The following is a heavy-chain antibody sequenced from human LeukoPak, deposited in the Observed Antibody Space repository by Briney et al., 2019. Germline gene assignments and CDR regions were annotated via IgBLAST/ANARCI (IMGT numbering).Heavy chain of an antibody. Sequence: GGSLRLSCAASGFTFNSYAMGWVRQAPGRGLEHVSAISGRGDSTYCPGSVKGRFTISRDNSKNTVFLQMNSLRAEDTAVYYCAKERKGSGYFDYWGQGTLVTVSS. J-gene: IGHJ4*02. CDR3: AKERKGSGYFDY. CDR1: GFTFNSYA. D-gene: IGHD1-26*01. V-gene: IGHV3-23*01. CDR2: ISGRGDST.